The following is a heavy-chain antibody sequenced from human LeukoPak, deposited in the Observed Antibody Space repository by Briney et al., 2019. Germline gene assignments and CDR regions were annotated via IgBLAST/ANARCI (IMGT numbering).Heavy chain of an antibody. CDR1: GGSISSYY. CDR2: IFTSGST. J-gene: IGHJ4*02. D-gene: IGHD1-14*01. CDR3: ARDNPPPPAFDY. Sequence: SETLSLTCTVSGGSISSYYWSWLRQPAGKGLKWIGRIFTSGSTNYNPSLKSRVTMSVDTSKNQFSLKLSSVTAADTAVYYCARDNPPPPAFDYWGQGTLVTVSS. V-gene: IGHV4-4*07.